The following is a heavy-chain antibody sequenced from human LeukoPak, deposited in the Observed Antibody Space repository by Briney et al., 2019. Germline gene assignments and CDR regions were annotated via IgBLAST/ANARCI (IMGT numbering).Heavy chain of an antibody. J-gene: IGHJ2*01. CDR1: GYTFTGHY. V-gene: IGHV1-2*02. CDR2: INPKGGGT. Sequence: ASVKVSCKASGYTFTGHYMHWVRQAPGQGLEWMGWINPKGGGTKYAQKFQGRVTMTRDTSISTAYMELSRLRSDDTAVYYCARDPYGTWYFDLWGRGTLVTVSS. CDR3: ARDPYGTWYFDL. D-gene: IGHD3-10*01.